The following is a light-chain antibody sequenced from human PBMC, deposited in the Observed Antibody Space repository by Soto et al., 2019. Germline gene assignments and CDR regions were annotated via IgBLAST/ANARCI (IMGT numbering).Light chain of an antibody. CDR1: SSDVGGSKY. J-gene: IGLJ1*01. CDR2: KVS. Sequence: QSALTQPASVSGSPGKSITISCTGTSSDVGGSKYVSWYQQYPGKVPKLLINKVSNRPSGVSNRFSGSKSGNTASLTISGLLAEDEADYFCTSSTSDSLYVFGSGTKLTVL. V-gene: IGLV2-14*01. CDR3: TSSTSDSLYV.